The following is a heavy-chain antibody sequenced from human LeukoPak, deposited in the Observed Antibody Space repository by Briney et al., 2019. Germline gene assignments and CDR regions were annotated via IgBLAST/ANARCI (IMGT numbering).Heavy chain of an antibody. Sequence: PGGSLRLSCAASGFTFSSYSMYWVRQAPGKGLEWVSSISTSSTYIYYADSVKGRFTISRDNAKNSPYLQMNSLRAEDTAVYYCARDPPFIIGTTFFDYWGQGTLVTVSS. J-gene: IGHJ4*02. CDR3: ARDPPFIIGTTFFDY. CDR2: ISTSSTYI. V-gene: IGHV3-21*01. D-gene: IGHD1-20*01. CDR1: GFTFSSYS.